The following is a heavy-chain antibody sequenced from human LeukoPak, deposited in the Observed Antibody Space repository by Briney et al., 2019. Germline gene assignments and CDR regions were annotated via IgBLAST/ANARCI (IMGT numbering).Heavy chain of an antibody. CDR1: GFTFSSYA. D-gene: IGHD6-6*01. J-gene: IGHJ4*02. V-gene: IGHV3-23*01. Sequence: GGSLRLSCAASGFTFSSYAMSWVRQVPGKGLEWVSVISGSGDNTYYADSVKGRFTISRDNSKNMLYLQMNSQRAEDTAVYYCAKWKYSNSGIDGYWGQGTLVTVSS. CDR2: ISGSGDNT. CDR3: AKWKYSNSGIDGY.